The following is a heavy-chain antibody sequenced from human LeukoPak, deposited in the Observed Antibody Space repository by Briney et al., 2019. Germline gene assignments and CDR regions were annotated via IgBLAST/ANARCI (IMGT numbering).Heavy chain of an antibody. Sequence: PGGSLRLSCAASGFTFDDYGMSWVRQAPGKGLEWVSGINWNGGSTGYADSVKGLFTISRDNAKNSLYLQMNSLRAEDTALYYCARVSHYYDSSGYAYWGQGTLVTVSS. J-gene: IGHJ4*02. V-gene: IGHV3-20*04. CDR1: GFTFDDYG. D-gene: IGHD3-22*01. CDR3: ARVSHYYDSSGYAY. CDR2: INWNGGST.